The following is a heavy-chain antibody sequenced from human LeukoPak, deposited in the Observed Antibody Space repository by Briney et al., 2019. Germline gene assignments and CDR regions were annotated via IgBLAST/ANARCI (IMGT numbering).Heavy chain of an antibody. V-gene: IGHV1-69*13. J-gene: IGHJ4*02. Sequence: SVKVSCKASGGTFSSYAISWVRQAPGQGLEWMGGIIPIFGTANYAQKFQGRVTITADESTSTVYMELSSLRSEDTAVYYCARLSLYSGYDEDYWGQGTLVTVSS. CDR1: GGTFSSYA. CDR2: IIPIFGTA. D-gene: IGHD5-12*01. CDR3: ARLSLYSGYDEDY.